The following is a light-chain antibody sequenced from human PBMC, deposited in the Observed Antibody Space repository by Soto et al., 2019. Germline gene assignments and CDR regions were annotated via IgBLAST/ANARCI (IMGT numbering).Light chain of an antibody. V-gene: IGKV3-20*01. J-gene: IGKJ1*01. Sequence: EIVLTQSPVTLSLSPGERATLSCRASQSVSSSYLACYQQIPGQAPRLLIYGAASRATGIPDRFSGSGSSTDLTLTISRLEPADLAVYYCQQYGSSPWTFGQGTKVEVK. CDR3: QQYGSSPWT. CDR2: GAA. CDR1: QSVSSSY.